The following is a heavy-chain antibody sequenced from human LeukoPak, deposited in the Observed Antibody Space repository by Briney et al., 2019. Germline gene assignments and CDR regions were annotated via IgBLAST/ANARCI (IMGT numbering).Heavy chain of an antibody. J-gene: IGHJ5*01. CDR2: ISSSGEIT. CDR1: GFTFSTYA. D-gene: IGHD3-22*01. CDR3: AKDRPNYYENNGHYYTLNGDS. V-gene: IGHV3-23*01. Sequence: GGSLRLSCAASGFTFSTYAMSWVRQTPGKGLEWVSSISSSGEITFYADSVKGRFTISRDNSKNRLYLQMDSLRAEDTALYYCAKDRPNYYENNGHYYTLNGDSWGQGTLVTVSS.